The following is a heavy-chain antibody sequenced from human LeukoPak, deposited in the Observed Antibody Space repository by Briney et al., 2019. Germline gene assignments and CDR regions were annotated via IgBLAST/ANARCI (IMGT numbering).Heavy chain of an antibody. V-gene: IGHV3-30-3*01. D-gene: IGHD3-16*02. Sequence: PGGSLRLSCAASGFTFSSYAMHWVRQAPGKGLEWVAVISYDGSYKYYADSVKGRFTISRDNSKNTLYLQMNSLRAEDTAVYYCARERDYVWGSYRYFDYWGQGTLVTVSS. J-gene: IGHJ4*02. CDR1: GFTFSSYA. CDR2: ISYDGSYK. CDR3: ARERDYVWGSYRYFDY.